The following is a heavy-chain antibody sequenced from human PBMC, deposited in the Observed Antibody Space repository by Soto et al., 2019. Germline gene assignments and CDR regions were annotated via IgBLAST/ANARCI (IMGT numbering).Heavy chain of an antibody. D-gene: IGHD5-12*01. Sequence: SETLSLTCTVSGGSISSGDYYWSWIRQPSGKGLEWIGYIYYSGSTYYNPSLKSRVTISVDTSKNQFSLKLSSVTAADTAVYYCERGGYMQSSIPRAFDIWGQGTMVTVAS. CDR2: IYYSGST. CDR3: ERGGYMQSSIPRAFDI. J-gene: IGHJ3*02. CDR1: GGSISSGDYY. V-gene: IGHV4-30-4*01.